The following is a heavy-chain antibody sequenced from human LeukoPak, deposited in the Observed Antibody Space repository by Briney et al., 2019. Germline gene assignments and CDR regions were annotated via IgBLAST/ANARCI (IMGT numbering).Heavy chain of an antibody. CDR3: ARVVHPYDYESSGLTYDAFDI. J-gene: IGHJ3*02. V-gene: IGHV7-4-1*02. CDR1: GYTFTSYS. D-gene: IGHD3-22*01. CDR2: VNTNTVNP. Sequence: ASVKVPCKASGYTFTSYSMNWVRQAPGQGLEWSGWVNTNTVNPTYAQGFTGRFVFSLDTYVNTAYLQISSLKAEDTAVYYCARVVHPYDYESSGLTYDAFDIWGQGTMVTASS.